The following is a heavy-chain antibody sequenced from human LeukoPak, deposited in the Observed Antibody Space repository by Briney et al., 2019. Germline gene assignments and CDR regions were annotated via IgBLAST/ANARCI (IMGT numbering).Heavy chain of an antibody. CDR1: GGSISSYY. CDR2: IYYSGGT. Sequence: PSETLSLTCTVSGGSISSYYWSWIRQPPGKGLEWIGYIYYSGGTNYNPSLKSRVTISVDTSKNQFSLKLSSVTAADTAVYYCARSITSSWYGDFQHWGQGTLVTVSS. V-gene: IGHV4-59*01. D-gene: IGHD6-13*01. J-gene: IGHJ1*01. CDR3: ARSITSSWYGDFQH.